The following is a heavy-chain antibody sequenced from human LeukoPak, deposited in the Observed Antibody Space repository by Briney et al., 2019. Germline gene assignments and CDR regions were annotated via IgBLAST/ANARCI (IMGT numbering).Heavy chain of an antibody. J-gene: IGHJ6*03. D-gene: IGHD6-13*01. V-gene: IGHV4-34*01. CDR2: INHSGST. Sequence: SETLSLTCAVYGGSFSGYYWSWIRQPPGKGLEWIGEINHSGSTNYNPSLKSRVTISGDTSKKQFSLKLSSVTAADTAVYYCASEAAGTRAFYYYMDVWGKGTTVTVSS. CDR1: GGSFSGYY. CDR3: ASEAAGTRAFYYYMDV.